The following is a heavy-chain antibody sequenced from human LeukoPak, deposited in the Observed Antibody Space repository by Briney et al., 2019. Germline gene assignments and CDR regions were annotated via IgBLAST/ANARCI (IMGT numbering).Heavy chain of an antibody. J-gene: IGHJ4*02. CDR1: GYTFTSYG. CDR3: ASANPYCGGDCPFDY. Sequence: ASVKVSCKASGYTFTSYGISWLRQAPGQGLEWMGWISAYNGNTNYVQKLQGRVTMTTDTSTSTAYMELWSLRSDDTAVYYCASANPYCGGDCPFDYWGQGTLVTVSS. V-gene: IGHV1-18*01. D-gene: IGHD2-21*01. CDR2: ISAYNGNT.